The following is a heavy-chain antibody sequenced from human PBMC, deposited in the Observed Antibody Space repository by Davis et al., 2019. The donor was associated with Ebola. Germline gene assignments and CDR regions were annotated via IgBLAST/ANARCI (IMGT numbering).Heavy chain of an antibody. CDR3: AKGTYSSMAAWFDP. Sequence: GSLRLSCVVSGGPISSYYWNWIRQSPGKGLEWIGHIYYTGSTDYNPSLKSRVTISVDTSKNEFSLELSSVTAADTAVYYCAKGTYSSMAAWFDPWGQGILVTVPS. CDR1: GGPISSYY. D-gene: IGHD2-21*01. CDR2: IYYTGST. J-gene: IGHJ5*02. V-gene: IGHV4-59*08.